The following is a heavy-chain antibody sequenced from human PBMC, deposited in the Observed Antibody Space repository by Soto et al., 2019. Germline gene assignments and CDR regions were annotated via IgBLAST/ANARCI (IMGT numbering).Heavy chain of an antibody. J-gene: IGHJ4*02. Sequence: QVQLQESGPGLVKPSQTLSLTCTVSGGSISSDAHYWSWFRQPPGKGLEWIGYIFSSGSTYYNPSLKSQVSISVDTSKNQFSLKLSSVTAADTAVDFCARGPTVTTDYWGQGALVTVSS. D-gene: IGHD4-17*01. CDR2: IFSSGST. V-gene: IGHV4-30-4*01. CDR1: GGSISSDAHY. CDR3: ARGPTVTTDY.